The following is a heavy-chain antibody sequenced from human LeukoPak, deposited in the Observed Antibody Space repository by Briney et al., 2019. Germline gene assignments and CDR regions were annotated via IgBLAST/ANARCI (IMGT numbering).Heavy chain of an antibody. CDR2: INLSGST. CDR1: GGSFSGYY. CDR3: ARGCRLLWFGELLYRNWFDP. D-gene: IGHD3-10*01. J-gene: IGHJ5*02. V-gene: IGHV4-34*01. Sequence: SETLSLTCAVYGGSFSGYYWSWIRQPPGKGLEWIGEINLSGSTNYNPSLKSRVTISVDTSKNQFSLKLSSVTAADTAVYYCARGCRLLWFGELLYRNWFDPWGQGTLVTVSS.